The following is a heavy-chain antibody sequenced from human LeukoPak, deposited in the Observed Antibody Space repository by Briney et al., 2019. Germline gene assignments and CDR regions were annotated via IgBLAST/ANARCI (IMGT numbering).Heavy chain of an antibody. CDR1: GGSISSGDYY. D-gene: IGHD4-17*01. Sequence: SQTLSLTCTVSGGSISSGDYYWSWIRQPPGKGLEWIGYIYYSGSTYYNPSLKSRVTISVDTSKNQFSLKLSSVTAADTAVYYCTTVTTDNWFDPWGQGTLVTVSS. J-gene: IGHJ5*02. V-gene: IGHV4-30-4*01. CDR2: IYYSGST. CDR3: TTVTTDNWFDP.